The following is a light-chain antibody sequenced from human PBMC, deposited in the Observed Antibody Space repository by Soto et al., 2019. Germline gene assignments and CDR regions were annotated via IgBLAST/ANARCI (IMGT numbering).Light chain of an antibody. J-gene: IGLJ2*01. CDR3: SSYTSSSTLV. CDR2: DVS. V-gene: IGLV2-14*01. CDR1: SSDVGGSNY. Sequence: QSALTQPASVSGSPGQSITISCTGTSSDVGGSNYVSWYQQHPGKAPKLMIYDVSNRPSGVSYRFSGSTSGNTASLTISGLQAEDEADYYCSSYTSSSTLVFGGGTKLTVL.